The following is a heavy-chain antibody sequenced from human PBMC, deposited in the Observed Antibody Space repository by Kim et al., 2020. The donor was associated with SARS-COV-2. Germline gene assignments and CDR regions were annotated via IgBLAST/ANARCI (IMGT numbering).Heavy chain of an antibody. CDR1: GGSISSGGYY. CDR2: IYYSGST. D-gene: IGHD3-3*01. J-gene: IGHJ3*02. CDR3: ARVARITIFGVVNSAFDI. Sequence: SETLSLTCTVSGGSISSGGYYWSWIRQHPGKGLEWIGYIYYSGSTYYNPSLKSRVTISVDXSKNQXSLKLSSVTAADTAVYYCARVARITIFGVVNSAFDIWGXGTMVTVSS. V-gene: IGHV4-31*03.